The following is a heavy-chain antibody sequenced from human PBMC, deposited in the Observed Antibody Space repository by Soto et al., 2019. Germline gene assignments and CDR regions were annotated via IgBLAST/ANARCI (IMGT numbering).Heavy chain of an antibody. J-gene: IGHJ3*02. CDR1: GFTFSSYA. V-gene: IGHV3-23*01. D-gene: IGHD2-2*01. CDR2: ISGSGGST. Sequence: GGSLRLSCAASGFTFSSYAMSWVRQAPGKGLEWVSAISGSGGSTYYADSVKGRFTISRDNSKNTLYLQMNSLRAEDTAVYYCAKDGEDIVVVVPAAMFSAFDIWGQGTMVTVSS. CDR3: AKDGEDIVVVVPAAMFSAFDI.